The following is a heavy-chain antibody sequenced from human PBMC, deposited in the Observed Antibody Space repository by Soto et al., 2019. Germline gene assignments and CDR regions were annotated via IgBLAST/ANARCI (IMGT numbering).Heavy chain of an antibody. D-gene: IGHD3-10*01. V-gene: IGHV4-34*01. CDR2: IKHSGGT. CDR3: ARTYYYRSGTYFAWFDP. CDR1: GGSFSGYY. Sequence: QVRLKQRGAGLLKPSETLSLTCDVYGGSFSGYYWSWIRQSPGKGLEWIGQIKHSGGTNYNPLLKRRLTISVDTSRNQFSLKLSSVTAADTAVYFFARTYYYRSGTYFAWFDPWGQGTLVTVSS. J-gene: IGHJ5*02.